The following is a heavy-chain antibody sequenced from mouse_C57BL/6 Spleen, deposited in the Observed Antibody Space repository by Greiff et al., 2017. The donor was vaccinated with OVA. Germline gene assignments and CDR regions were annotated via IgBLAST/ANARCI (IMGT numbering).Heavy chain of an antibody. CDR1: GYSITSDY. J-gene: IGHJ4*01. Sequence: EVMLVESGPGLAKPSQTLSLTCSVTGYSITSDYWNWIRQFPGNKLEYMGYISYSGSTYYNPSLKSRISITRDTSKNQYYLQLNSVTTEDTATYYCARLVGRDSSCLYYAMDYWGQGTSVTVSS. CDR3: ARLVGRDSSCLYYAMDY. V-gene: IGHV3-8*01. CDR2: ISYSGST. D-gene: IGHD3-2*02.